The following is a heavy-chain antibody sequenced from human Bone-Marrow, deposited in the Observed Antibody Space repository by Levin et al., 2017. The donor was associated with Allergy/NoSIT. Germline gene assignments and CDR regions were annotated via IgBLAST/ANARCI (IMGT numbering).Heavy chain of an antibody. CDR3: ARDYYGSGSYFSDY. J-gene: IGHJ4*02. Sequence: GESLKISCAASGFTVSSNYMSWVRQAPGKGLEWVSVIYSGGSTYYADSVKGRFTISRDNSKNTLYLQMNSLRAEDTAVYYCARDYYGSGSYFSDYWGQGTLVTVSS. V-gene: IGHV3-66*01. D-gene: IGHD3-10*01. CDR2: IYSGGST. CDR1: GFTVSSNY.